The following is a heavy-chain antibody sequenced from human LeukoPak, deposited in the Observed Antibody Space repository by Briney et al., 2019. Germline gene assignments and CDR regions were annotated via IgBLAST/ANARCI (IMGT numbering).Heavy chain of an antibody. J-gene: IGHJ5*02. D-gene: IGHD3-22*01. V-gene: IGHV4-39*01. CDR3: ARWHYYDSSGYLT. CDR2: IYYSGAT. Sequence: SETLSLTCAVSGGSITSGAYYWGWIRQSPGKGLDWIGSIYYSGATYYNPSLKSRVTISVDTSKNQFSLKLSSVTAADTAVYYCARWHYYDSSGYLTWGQGTLVTVSS. CDR1: GGSITSGAYY.